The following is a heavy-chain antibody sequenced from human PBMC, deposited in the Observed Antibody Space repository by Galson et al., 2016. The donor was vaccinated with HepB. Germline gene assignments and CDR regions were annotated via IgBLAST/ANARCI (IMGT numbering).Heavy chain of an antibody. Sequence: SLRLSCAASGFIFSGYWMHWVRQVPGKGLVWVSRIKRDGSSRTYADPVKGRFTISRDNAKSTLYLQMNSLRDDDTAVYYCAREGVTVDAFDIWGQGTMVTVSS. V-gene: IGHV3-74*01. CDR3: AREGVTVDAFDI. CDR2: IKRDGSSR. J-gene: IGHJ3*02. CDR1: GFIFSGYW. D-gene: IGHD2-21*02.